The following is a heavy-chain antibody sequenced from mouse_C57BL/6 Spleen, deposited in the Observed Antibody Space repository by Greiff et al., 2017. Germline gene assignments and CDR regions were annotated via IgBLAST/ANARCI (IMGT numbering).Heavy chain of an antibody. CDR1: GYTFTSYW. CDR3: ARGERLRGYYFDY. V-gene: IGHV1-53*01. D-gene: IGHD2-4*01. J-gene: IGHJ2*01. Sequence: VQLQQSGTELVKPGASVKLSCKASGYTFTSYWMHWVKQRPGQGLEWIGNIIPSNGGTNYNEKFKSKATLTVDKSSSTAYMQLSSLTSEDSAVYYCARGERLRGYYFDYWGQGTTLTVSS. CDR2: IIPSNGGT.